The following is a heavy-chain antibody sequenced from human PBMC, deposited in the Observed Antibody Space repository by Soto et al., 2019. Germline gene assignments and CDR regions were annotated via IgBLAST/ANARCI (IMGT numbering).Heavy chain of an antibody. CDR3: ARGQQLASEYFQH. J-gene: IGHJ1*01. Sequence: SVKVSCNASGGTFSSYAISWVRQAPGQGLEWMGGIIPIFGTANYAQKFQGRVTITADESTSTAYMELSSLRSEDTAVYYCARGQQLASEYFQHWGQGTLVTVSS. CDR1: GGTFSSYA. V-gene: IGHV1-69*13. D-gene: IGHD6-13*01. CDR2: IIPIFGTA.